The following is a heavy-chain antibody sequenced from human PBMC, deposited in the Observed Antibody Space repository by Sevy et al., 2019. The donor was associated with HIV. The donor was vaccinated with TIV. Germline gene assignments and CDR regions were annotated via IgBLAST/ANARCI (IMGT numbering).Heavy chain of an antibody. V-gene: IGHV3-48*01. CDR2: ISSTSNTI. CDR3: ARIGMITFGGAARGAFDI. D-gene: IGHD3-16*01. CDR1: GFTFSTYN. J-gene: IGHJ3*02. Sequence: GGSLRLSCAASGFTFSTYNMHWVRQAPGKGLEWVSYISSTSNTIYYADSVKGRFTISRDNADNSLYLQMKSLRAEDTALYYCARIGMITFGGAARGAFDIWCQGTMVTVSS.